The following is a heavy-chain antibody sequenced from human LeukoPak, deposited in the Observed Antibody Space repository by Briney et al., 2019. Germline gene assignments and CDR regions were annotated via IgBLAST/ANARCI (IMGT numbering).Heavy chain of an antibody. D-gene: IGHD1-1*01. CDR2: ISSSSSYI. CDR1: GFTFSSYS. CDR3: ARGGLEPVDY. Sequence: GGSLRLSCAASGFTFSSYSMNWVRQAPGQGLEWVSSISSSSSYIYYADSVKGRFTISRDNAKNSLYLQMNSLGAEDTAVYYCARGGLEPVDYWGQGTLVTVSS. J-gene: IGHJ4*02. V-gene: IGHV3-21*01.